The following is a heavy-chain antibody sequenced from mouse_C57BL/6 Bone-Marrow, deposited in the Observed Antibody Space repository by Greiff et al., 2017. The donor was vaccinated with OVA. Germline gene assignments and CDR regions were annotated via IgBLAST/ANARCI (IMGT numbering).Heavy chain of an antibody. CDR2: ILPGSGST. Sequence: VQLVESGAELMKPGASVKLSCKATGYTFTGYWIEWVKQRPGHGLEWIGEILPGSGSTNYNEKFKGKATFTADTSSNTAYMQLSSLTTEDSAIYYCARDTTVVADRDPYWYFDVWGTGTTVTVSS. CDR1: GYTFTGYW. CDR3: ARDTTVVADRDPYWYFDV. J-gene: IGHJ1*03. V-gene: IGHV1-9*01. D-gene: IGHD1-1*01.